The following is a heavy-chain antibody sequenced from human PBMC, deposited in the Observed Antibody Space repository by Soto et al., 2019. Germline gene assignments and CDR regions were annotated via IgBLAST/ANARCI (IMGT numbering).Heavy chain of an antibody. Sequence: SETLSLTCAVSGGSISSGGYSWSWIRQPPGKGLEWIGYIYHSGSTYYNPSLKSRVTISVDRSKNQFSLKLSSVTAADTAVYYCARVPGYSYAFDYWGQGTLVTVSS. V-gene: IGHV4-30-2*01. CDR2: IYHSGST. CDR1: GGSISSGGYS. D-gene: IGHD5-18*01. CDR3: ARVPGYSYAFDY. J-gene: IGHJ4*02.